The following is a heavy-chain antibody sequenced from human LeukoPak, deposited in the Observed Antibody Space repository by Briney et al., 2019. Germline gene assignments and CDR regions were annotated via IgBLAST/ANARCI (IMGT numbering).Heavy chain of an antibody. V-gene: IGHV1-2*02. CDR2: INPNSGGT. D-gene: IGHD3-10*01. CDR3: TRDDGGFGELRY. CDR1: GYTFTGYY. J-gene: IGHJ4*02. Sequence: GASVKVSCKASGYTFTGYYMHWVRQAPGQGLEWMGWINPNSGGTNYAQKFQGRVTMTEDTSTDTAYMELSSLRSEDTAVYYCTRDDGGFGELRYWGQETLVTVSS.